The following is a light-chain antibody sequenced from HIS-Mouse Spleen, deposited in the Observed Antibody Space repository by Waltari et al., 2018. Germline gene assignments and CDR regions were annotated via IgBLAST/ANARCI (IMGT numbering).Light chain of an antibody. Sequence: SYELTQPPSVSVSPGQTASITCSGDKLGDKYACWYQQKPGQSPVLVIYQDSKRPSGVPERFSGSNSGNTATLTISGAQVEDEADYYCYSAADNSGVFGGGTKLTVL. CDR1: KLGDKY. J-gene: IGLJ2*01. CDR2: QDS. V-gene: IGLV3-1*01. CDR3: YSAADNSGV.